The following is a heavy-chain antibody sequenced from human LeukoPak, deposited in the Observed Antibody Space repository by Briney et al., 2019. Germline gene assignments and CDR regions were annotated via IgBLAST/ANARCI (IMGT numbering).Heavy chain of an antibody. CDR2: ISAYNGNT. CDR1: GGTFSSYA. V-gene: IGHV1-18*01. J-gene: IGHJ3*02. D-gene: IGHD3-22*01. Sequence: ASVKVSCKASGGTFSSYAISWVRQAPGQGLEWMGWISAYNGNTNYAQKLQGRVTMTTDTSTSTAYMELRSLRSDDTAVYYCARDSPRRYYYDSSGYYPTDAFDIWGQGTMVTVSS. CDR3: ARDSPRRYYYDSSGYYPTDAFDI.